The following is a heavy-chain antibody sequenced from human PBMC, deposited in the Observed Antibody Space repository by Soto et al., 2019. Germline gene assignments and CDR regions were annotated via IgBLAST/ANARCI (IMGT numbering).Heavy chain of an antibody. D-gene: IGHD3-9*01. CDR3: ARHSPDYDILTGYSFDY. CDR2: IYYSGST. J-gene: IGHJ4*02. Sequence: QLQLQESGPGLVKPSETLSLTCTVSGGSISSSSYYWGWIRQPPGKGLEWIGSIYYSGSTYYNPSPKSPVTISVDTSQNQFSLKLRSVTAADTAVYYCARHSPDYDILTGYSFDYWGQGTLVTVSS. CDR1: GGSISSSSYY. V-gene: IGHV4-39*01.